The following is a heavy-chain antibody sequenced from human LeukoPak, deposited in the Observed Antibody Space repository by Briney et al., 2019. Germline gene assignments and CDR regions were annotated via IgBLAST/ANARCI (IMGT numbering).Heavy chain of an antibody. V-gene: IGHV3-33*03. CDR2: MWYDGSNK. CDR1: GFTFNSYG. Sequence: AGGSLRLSCAASGFTFNSYGMHWVRQAPGKGLEWVAVMWYDGSNKYYADSVKGRFTISRDDSKNTPYLQMNSLRAEDTAVYYCATSRTLDYWGQGTLVTVSS. J-gene: IGHJ4*02. CDR3: ATSRTLDY.